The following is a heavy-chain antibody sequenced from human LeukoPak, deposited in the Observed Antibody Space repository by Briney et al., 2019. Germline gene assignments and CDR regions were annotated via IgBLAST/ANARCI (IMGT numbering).Heavy chain of an antibody. CDR2: ISSSSSYI. V-gene: IGHV3-21*01. J-gene: IGHJ4*02. D-gene: IGHD4-17*01. CDR3: ARSLSYGDYDGGFDY. CDR1: GFTFSSYS. Sequence: GGSLRLSCAASGFTFSSYSMNWVRQAPGKGLEWVSSISSSSSYIYYADSVKGRFTISRDNAKNSLYLQMNSLRAEDTAVHYCARSLSYGDYDGGFDYWGQGTLVTVSS.